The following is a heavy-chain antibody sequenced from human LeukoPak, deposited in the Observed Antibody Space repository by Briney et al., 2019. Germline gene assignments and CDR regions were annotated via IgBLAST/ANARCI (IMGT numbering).Heavy chain of an antibody. J-gene: IGHJ5*02. CDR1: GYTFTGYY. CDR2: INPNNGGT. Sequence: ASVKVSCKASGYTFTGYYMHWVRQAPGQGLEWMGWINPNNGGTTYAQKFQGRVTMTRDTSISTAYMELSRLRSDDTAVYYCARDKTPLGTGTTYNWFDPWGQGTLVTASS. V-gene: IGHV1-2*02. D-gene: IGHD1-7*01. CDR3: ARDKTPLGTGTTYNWFDP.